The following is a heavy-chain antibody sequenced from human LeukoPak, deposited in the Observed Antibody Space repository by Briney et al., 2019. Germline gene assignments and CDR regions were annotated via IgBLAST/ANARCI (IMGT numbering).Heavy chain of an antibody. CDR2: INRSGYT. D-gene: IGHD4-11*01. CDR3: ARSGLTTVSYLD. Sequence: SGTLSLTCGGFGGSFSNYCWSWIRQPPGKGLEWIAEINRSGYTYYNPSLRSRVSVSADTSTNQFSLKVTSLTAADTAVYYCARSGLTTVSYLDWGQGTLVTVSS. V-gene: IGHV4-34*01. CDR1: GGSFSNYC. J-gene: IGHJ4*02.